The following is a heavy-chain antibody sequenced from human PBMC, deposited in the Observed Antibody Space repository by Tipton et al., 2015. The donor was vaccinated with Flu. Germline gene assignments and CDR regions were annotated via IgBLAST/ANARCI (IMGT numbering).Heavy chain of an antibody. Sequence: SLRLSCVASGFSFSSYAMNWVRQAPGKGLEWVSIVSASSYTIYYPDSVKGRFTTSRDNSKKTLYLQMNSLRAEDTAVYFCARCIGTTTEALDYWGQGTLVTVSS. D-gene: IGHD4-11*01. CDR3: ARCIGTTTEALDY. J-gene: IGHJ4*02. CDR2: VSASSYTI. V-gene: IGHV3-23*01. CDR1: GFSFSSYA.